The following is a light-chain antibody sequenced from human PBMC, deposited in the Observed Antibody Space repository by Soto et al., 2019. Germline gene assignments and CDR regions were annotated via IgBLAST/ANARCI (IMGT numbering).Light chain of an antibody. CDR2: AAS. V-gene: IGKV1-16*02. J-gene: IGKJ4*01. CDR1: QDITTS. Sequence: DIQMTQSPSSLSASVGDRITITCRPSQDITTSLVWFQLKPGKAPKSLIYAASRLLSGVPSKFSGSGSGTDFTLTISSLQPEDFATYYCQQYKDYPLTFGGGTRVEIK. CDR3: QQYKDYPLT.